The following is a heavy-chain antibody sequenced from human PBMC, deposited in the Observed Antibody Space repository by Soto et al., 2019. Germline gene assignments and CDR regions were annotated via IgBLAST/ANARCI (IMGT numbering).Heavy chain of an antibody. V-gene: IGHV3-23*01. Sequence: GGSLRLSCAASGFTFSSYAMSWVRQAPGKGLEWVSAISGSGGSTYYADSVKGRFTISRDNSKNTLYLQMNSLRAEDTTVYYCAKGGQLWPYYYYYGMDVWGQGTTVTVSS. CDR3: AKGGQLWPYYYYYGMDV. CDR2: ISGSGGST. CDR1: GFTFSSYA. J-gene: IGHJ6*02. D-gene: IGHD5-18*01.